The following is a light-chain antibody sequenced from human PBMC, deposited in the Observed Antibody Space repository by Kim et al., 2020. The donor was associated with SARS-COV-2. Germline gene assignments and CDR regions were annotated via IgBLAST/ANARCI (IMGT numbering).Light chain of an antibody. V-gene: IGKV1-16*01. CDR2: AAS. CDR3: QQYGNFPLT. J-gene: IGKJ3*01. CDR1: QAITY. Sequence: DIQMTQSPSSLSASVGDRVTITCRASQAITYLAWFQQKPGKAPKSLIYAASSLQSGVPSRFSGSGSGTDFTLTISSLQPEDFATYYCQQYGNFPLTFGPGTKVDIK.